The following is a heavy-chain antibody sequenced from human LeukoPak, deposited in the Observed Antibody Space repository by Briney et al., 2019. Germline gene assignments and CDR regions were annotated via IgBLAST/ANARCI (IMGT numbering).Heavy chain of an antibody. CDR2: IIPIFGTA. V-gene: IGHV1-69*13. D-gene: IGHD5-18*01. Sequence: SVKVSCKASGGTFSSYAISWVRQAPGQGLEWMGGIIPIFGTANYAQKFQGRVTITADESTSTAYMELSSLRSEDTAVYYCARDPFGQLWSLNWFDPWGQGTLVTVSS. CDR1: GGTFSSYA. CDR3: ARDPFGQLWSLNWFDP. J-gene: IGHJ5*02.